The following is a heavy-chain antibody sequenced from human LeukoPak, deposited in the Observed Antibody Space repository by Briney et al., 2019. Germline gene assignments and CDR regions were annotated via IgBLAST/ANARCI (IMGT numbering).Heavy chain of an antibody. D-gene: IGHD6-19*01. CDR2: IDHSGNT. J-gene: IGHJ4*02. CDR1: GGSFSGHY. V-gene: IGHV4-34*01. CDR3: ARDGSSGY. Sequence: SETLSLTCAVSGGSFSGHYWSWIRQSPEEGLEWIGEIDHSGNTNYNPSLKGRLTISVDASKSQFSLRLSSVTAADTAVYYCARDGSSGYWGQGTLVTVSS.